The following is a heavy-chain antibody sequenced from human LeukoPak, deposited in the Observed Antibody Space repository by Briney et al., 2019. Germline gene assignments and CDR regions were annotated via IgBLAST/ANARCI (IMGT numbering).Heavy chain of an antibody. J-gene: IGHJ4*02. D-gene: IGHD3-10*01. CDR2: INHSGST. V-gene: IGHV4-34*01. CDR3: AREADGSGSFDY. Sequence: SETLSLTCAVYGGSFSNYYWSWIRQPAGKGLEWIGEINHSGSTNYNPSLKSRVTISVDTSKNQFSLKLSSVTAADTAVYYCAREADGSGSFDYWGQGTLVTVSS. CDR1: GGSFSNYY.